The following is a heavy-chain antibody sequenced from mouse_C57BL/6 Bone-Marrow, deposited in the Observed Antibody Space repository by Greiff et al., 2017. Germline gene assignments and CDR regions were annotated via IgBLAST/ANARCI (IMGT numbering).Heavy chain of an antibody. D-gene: IGHD4-1*01. V-gene: IGHV1-82*01. CDR2: IYPGDGDT. J-gene: IGHJ1*03. CDR3: AVLGWYFDV. CDR1: GYAFSSSW. Sequence: VQRVESGPELVKPGASVKISCKASGYAFSSSWMNWVKQRPGKGLEWIGRIYPGDGDTNYNGKFKGKATLTADKSSSTAYMQLSSLTSEDSAVYFCAVLGWYFDVWGTGTTVTVSS.